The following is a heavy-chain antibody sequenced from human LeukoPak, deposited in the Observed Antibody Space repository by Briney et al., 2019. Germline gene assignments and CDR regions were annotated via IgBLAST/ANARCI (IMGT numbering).Heavy chain of an antibody. CDR2: ISAYNGNT. CDR3: ARDREYCSSTSCSNWFDP. V-gene: IGHV1-18*01. Sequence: ASVKVSCKASGYTFTSYGISWVRQAPGQELEWMGWISAYNGNTNYAQKLQGRVTMTTDTSTSTAYMELRSLRSDDTAVYYCARDREYCSSTSCSNWFDPWGQGTLVTDSS. CDR1: GYTFTSYG. J-gene: IGHJ5*02. D-gene: IGHD2-2*01.